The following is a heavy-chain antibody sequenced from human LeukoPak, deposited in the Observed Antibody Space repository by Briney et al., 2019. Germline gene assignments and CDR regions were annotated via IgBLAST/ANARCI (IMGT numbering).Heavy chain of an antibody. CDR3: ARLRALSYYDSSGDLYYFEY. V-gene: IGHV4-59*01. D-gene: IGHD3-22*01. CDR1: GGSISSYY. J-gene: IGHJ4*02. Sequence: PSETLSLTCTVSGGSISSYYWGWLRQPPGKGLEWIGVIYYSGITDYNPSLKSRVTISIDTSKNQFSLKLTSVTAADTAVYYCARLRALSYYDSSGDLYYFEYWGQGTLVTVSS. CDR2: IYYSGIT.